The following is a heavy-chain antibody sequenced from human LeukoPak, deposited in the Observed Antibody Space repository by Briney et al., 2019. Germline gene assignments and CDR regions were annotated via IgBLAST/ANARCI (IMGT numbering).Heavy chain of an antibody. D-gene: IGHD5-18*01. J-gene: IGHJ4*02. Sequence: GGSLRLSCAASGFTFDDYAMHWVRQAPGKGLEWVSGISWNSGSIGYADSVKGRFTISRDNAKNSLYLQMNSLRAEDTALYYCVRGYSYGYRFDYWGQGTLVTVSS. CDR3: VRGYSYGYRFDY. CDR2: ISWNSGSI. CDR1: GFTFDDYA. V-gene: IGHV3-9*01.